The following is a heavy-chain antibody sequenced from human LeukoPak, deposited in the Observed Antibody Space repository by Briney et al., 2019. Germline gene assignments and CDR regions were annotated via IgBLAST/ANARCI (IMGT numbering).Heavy chain of an antibody. J-gene: IGHJ3*02. CDR1: GFTFDDYG. Sequence: GGSLRLSCAASGFTFDDYGMSWVRQAPGKGLEWVSVINWNGGSTGYADSVKGRFTISRDNAKNSLYLQMNSLRAEDTAVYYCARAKYYYDSSGYYYAFDIWGQGTMVTVSS. D-gene: IGHD3-22*01. CDR2: INWNGGST. CDR3: ARAKYYYDSSGYYYAFDI. V-gene: IGHV3-20*04.